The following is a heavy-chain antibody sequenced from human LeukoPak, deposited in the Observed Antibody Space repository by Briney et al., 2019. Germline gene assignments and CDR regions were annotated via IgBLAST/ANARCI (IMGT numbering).Heavy chain of an antibody. CDR2: MYYSGST. CDR3: ATHSPDSISMVRGIITGPIDY. D-gene: IGHD3-10*01. V-gene: IGHV4-59*08. CDR1: GGSISSYY. Sequence: PSETLSLTCTVSGGSISSYYWSWIRQSPGKGVEWIGYMYYSGSTNYNPSLKSRGTISEDTSKNQFSLKLSSVTAADTAVYYCATHSPDSISMVRGIITGPIDYWGQGTLVTVSS. J-gene: IGHJ4*02.